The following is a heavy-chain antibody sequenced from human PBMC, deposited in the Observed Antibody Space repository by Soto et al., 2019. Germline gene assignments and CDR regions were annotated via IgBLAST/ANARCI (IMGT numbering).Heavy chain of an antibody. J-gene: IGHJ6*02. Sequence: QVQLVQSGAEVKKPGASVKVSCKASGYTFTSYDINWVRQATGQGLEWMGWMNPNSGNTGYAQKFQGRVTMTRNTSKSTAYMELSSLRSEDTAVYYCARGPVLRYFDWLPRTGYYYGMDVWGQGTTVTVSS. V-gene: IGHV1-8*01. CDR2: MNPNSGNT. D-gene: IGHD3-9*01. CDR3: ARGPVLRYFDWLPRTGYYYGMDV. CDR1: GYTFTSYD.